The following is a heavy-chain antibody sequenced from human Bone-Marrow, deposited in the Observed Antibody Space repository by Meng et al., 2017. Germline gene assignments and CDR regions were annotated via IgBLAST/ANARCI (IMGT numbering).Heavy chain of an antibody. J-gene: IGHJ5*02. CDR2: INTNTGNP. D-gene: IGHD6-6*01. Sequence: ASVKVSCKASGGTFSSYAISWVRQAPGQGLEWMGWINTNTGNPTYAQGFTGRFVFSLDTSVSTAYLQISSLKAEDTAVYYCARDPGRYSSSIFNRFLKANWFDPWGQGTLVTVSS. CDR3: ARDPGRYSSSIFNRFLKANWFDP. CDR1: GGTFSSYA. V-gene: IGHV7-4-1*02.